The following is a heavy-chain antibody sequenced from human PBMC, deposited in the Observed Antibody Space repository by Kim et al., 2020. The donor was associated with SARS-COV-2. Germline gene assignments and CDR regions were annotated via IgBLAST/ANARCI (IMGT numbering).Heavy chain of an antibody. CDR2: IIPIFGTA. Sequence: SVKVSCKASGGTFSSYAISWVRQAPGQGLEWMGGIIPIFGTANYAQKFQGRVTITADESTSTAYMELSSLRSEDTAVYYCARDRVEMATIFDAFDIWGQGTMVTVSS. J-gene: IGHJ3*02. V-gene: IGHV1-69*13. CDR1: GGTFSSYA. D-gene: IGHD5-12*01. CDR3: ARDRVEMATIFDAFDI.